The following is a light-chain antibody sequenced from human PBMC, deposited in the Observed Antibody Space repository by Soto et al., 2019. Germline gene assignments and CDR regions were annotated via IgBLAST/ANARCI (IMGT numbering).Light chain of an antibody. CDR1: SSDLGNYNR. CDR2: EVT. CDR3: CSYTTSGTYV. Sequence: QSALTQPPSVSGSPGQSVAISCTGTSSDLGNYNRVSWYQQPPGTAPKLMIYEVTNRPSGVPHRFSGSKSGDTASLTISGLPAEDEADYYCCSYTTSGTYVFGTGTKVTVL. J-gene: IGLJ1*01. V-gene: IGLV2-18*02.